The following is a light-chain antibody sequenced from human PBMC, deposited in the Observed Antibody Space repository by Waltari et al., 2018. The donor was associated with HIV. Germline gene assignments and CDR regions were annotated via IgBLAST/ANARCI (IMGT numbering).Light chain of an antibody. V-gene: IGKV1-39*01. Sequence: IQMTQYPSSLSASVGDRVSMSCRSSENIEKYLNWYQQRPGKAPKLLIFGAFTLQTGVPSRFSASGSGTDFTLTIRNLQPEDVALYFCQQSSITPLTFGGGTRVDIK. J-gene: IGKJ4*01. CDR2: GAF. CDR1: ENIEKY. CDR3: QQSSITPLT.